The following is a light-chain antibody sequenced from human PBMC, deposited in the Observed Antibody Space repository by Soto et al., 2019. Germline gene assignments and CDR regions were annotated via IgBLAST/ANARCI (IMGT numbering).Light chain of an antibody. J-gene: IGKJ2*01. V-gene: IGKV1-39*01. CDR2: SAS. CDR3: QQNYRTPYT. CDR1: QSIDHY. Sequence: DIQMTQSPSPLSASVGDRVTIACRASQSIDHYLNWYQQKPGNAPKLLIYSASTLQSGVPSRFSGSGSGTDFTLTISSLQPEDFATYYCQQNYRTPYTFGQGTKLDI.